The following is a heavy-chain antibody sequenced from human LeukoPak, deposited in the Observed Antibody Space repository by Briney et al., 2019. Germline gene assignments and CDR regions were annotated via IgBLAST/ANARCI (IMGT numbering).Heavy chain of an antibody. CDR1: GYTFTSYG. Sequence: ASVKVSCKASGYTFTSYGISWVRQAPGQGLEWMGWISAYNGNTNYAQKFQGRVTITADESTSTAYMELSSLRSEDTAVYYCASGGDYGNFDYWGQGTLVTVSS. D-gene: IGHD4-17*01. CDR3: ASGGDYGNFDY. CDR2: ISAYNGNT. V-gene: IGHV1-18*01. J-gene: IGHJ4*02.